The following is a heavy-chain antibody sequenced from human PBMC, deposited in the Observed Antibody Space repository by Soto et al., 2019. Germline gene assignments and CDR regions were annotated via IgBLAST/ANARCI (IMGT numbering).Heavy chain of an antibody. V-gene: IGHV3-23*01. CDR1: GFTFSSHA. CDR3: AKELGWDLLNGRFDY. CDR2: ISGSGSST. Sequence: PGGSLRLSCAASGFTFSSHAMSWVRQAPGKGLEWVSAISGSGSSTYYADSVKGRFTISRDNSKNTLFLQMNSLRAEDTAVYYYAKELGWDLLNGRFDYWGQGTLVTVSS. D-gene: IGHD1-26*01. J-gene: IGHJ4*02.